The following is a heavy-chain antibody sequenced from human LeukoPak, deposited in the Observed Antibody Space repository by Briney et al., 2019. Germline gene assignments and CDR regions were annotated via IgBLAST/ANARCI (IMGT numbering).Heavy chain of an antibody. CDR2: ISSGSSFI. J-gene: IGHJ4*02. V-gene: IGHV3-21*01. D-gene: IGHD6-13*01. Sequence: GGSLRLSCAASGFTFSSYSMNWVRQAPGKGLEWVSSISSGSSFIYYADSVKGRFTISRDNAKNSLYLQMNSLRAEDTAVYYCGRDSSAADFDYWGQGTLVTVSS. CDR1: GFTFSSYS. CDR3: GRDSSAADFDY.